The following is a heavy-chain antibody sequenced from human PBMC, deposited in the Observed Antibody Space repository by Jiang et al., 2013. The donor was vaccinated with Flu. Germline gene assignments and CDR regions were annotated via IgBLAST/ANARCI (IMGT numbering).Heavy chain of an antibody. CDR2: IYYTGST. V-gene: IGHV4-39*02. CDR3: ARVIVVVNLGWFDP. CDR1: GGSIRSSNYH. D-gene: IGHD2-21*01. Sequence: GSGLVKPSETLSLTCTVSGGSIRSSNYHWGWIRQPPGKGLEWIGSIYYTGSTLYNPSLKGRVTISVDTSNNHFSLRLSSVTAADTAVYYCARVIVVVNLGWFDPWGQGTLVTVSS. J-gene: IGHJ5*02.